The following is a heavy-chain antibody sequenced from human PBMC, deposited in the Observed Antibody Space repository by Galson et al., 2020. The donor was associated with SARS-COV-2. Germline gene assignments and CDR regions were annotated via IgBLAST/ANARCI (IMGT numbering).Heavy chain of an antibody. J-gene: IGHJ6*02. Sequence: GGSLRLSCAASGFTFSDYYMSWIRQAPGKGLEWVSYISSSSTYTNYADSVTGRFTISRDNAKNVVYLQMNSLRAEDTAVYYCARDLGYCTNGVCYPADYYYHGMDVWGQGTTVTVSS. V-gene: IGHV3-11*06. CDR3: ARDLGYCTNGVCYPADYYYHGMDV. D-gene: IGHD2-8*01. CDR2: ISSSSTYT. CDR1: GFTFSDYY.